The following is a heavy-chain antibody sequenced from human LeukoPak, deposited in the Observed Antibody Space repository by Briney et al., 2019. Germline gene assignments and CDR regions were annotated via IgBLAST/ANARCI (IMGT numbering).Heavy chain of an antibody. D-gene: IGHD2-15*01. V-gene: IGHV3-30-3*01. J-gene: IGHJ4*02. CDR2: ISYDGSNK. CDR1: GFTFSSYA. Sequence: GRSLRLSCAASGFTFSSYAMHWVRQAPGKGLEWVAVISYDGSNKYYADSVKGRFTISRDNSKNTLYLQMNSLRAEDTAVYYCARGHYCSGGSCYPLASWLDYWGQETLVTVSS. CDR3: ARGHYCSGGSCYPLASWLDY.